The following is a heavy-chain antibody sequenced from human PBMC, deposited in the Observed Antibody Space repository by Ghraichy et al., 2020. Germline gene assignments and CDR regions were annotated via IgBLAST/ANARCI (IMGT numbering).Heavy chain of an antibody. D-gene: IGHD3-10*01. CDR3: VRDYFYSMDV. V-gene: IGHV3-74*01. Sequence: LSLTCAASGFTFSTSWIHWVRQGPGQGLVWVSLINSDGSSTNYADSVKGRFTISRDNAKNTVYLQMNSLRAEDTAVYYCVRDYFYSMDVWGQGTTVIVSS. CDR2: INSDGSST. CDR1: GFTFSTSW. J-gene: IGHJ6*02.